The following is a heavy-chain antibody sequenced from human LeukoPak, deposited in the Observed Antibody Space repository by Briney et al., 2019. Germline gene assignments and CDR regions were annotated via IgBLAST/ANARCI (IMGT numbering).Heavy chain of an antibody. D-gene: IGHD3-22*01. CDR3: ARLTTGYNWFDP. J-gene: IGHJ5*02. Sequence: GESLKISGKDSGYSFTSYWIGWVRQMSGKGLEWMGIIYPGDSDTRYSPSFQGQVTISADKSINTAYLQWSSLKASDTALYYCARLTTGYNWFDPWGQGTLVTVCS. CDR1: GYSFTSYW. V-gene: IGHV5-51*01. CDR2: IYPGDSDT.